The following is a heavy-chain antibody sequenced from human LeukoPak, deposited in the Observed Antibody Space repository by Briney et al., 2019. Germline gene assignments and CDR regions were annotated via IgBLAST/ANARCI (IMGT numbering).Heavy chain of an antibody. V-gene: IGHV3-30*02. J-gene: IGHJ4*02. CDR2: IWYDGRDK. CDR1: GFTFSGCG. Sequence: GGSLRLPCAASGFTFSGCGMHWVRQAPGKGLEWVAFIWYDGRDKYYADSVKGQFTISRDNSKNTLYLQMNSLRAEDTAVYYCAKDPYSYGSYFDYWGQGTLVTVSS. D-gene: IGHD5-18*01. CDR3: AKDPYSYGSYFDY.